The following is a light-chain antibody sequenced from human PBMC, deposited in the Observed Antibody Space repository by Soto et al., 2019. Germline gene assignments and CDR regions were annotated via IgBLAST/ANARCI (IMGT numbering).Light chain of an antibody. J-gene: IGLJ1*01. V-gene: IGLV1-51*01. Sequence: QSVLTQPPSVSAAPGQRVTISCSGSNSNVGNNYVSWYQQLPGTAPKLLIYDNNKRPSGIPDRSSDSKSGTSGTLAITGLQTGDEADYYCGTLDSSLSAYVFGTGTKVTVL. CDR2: DNN. CDR3: GTLDSSLSAYV. CDR1: NSNVGNNY.